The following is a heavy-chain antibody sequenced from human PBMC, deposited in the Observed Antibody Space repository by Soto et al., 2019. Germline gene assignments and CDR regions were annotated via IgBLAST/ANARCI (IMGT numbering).Heavy chain of an antibody. CDR2: IYYSGST. J-gene: IGHJ4*02. Sequence: SETLSLTCTVSGGSISSGDHYWSWIRQPPGKGLEWIGYIYYSGSTYYNPSLRSRVTISVDTSKNQFSLKMSSVNAADTAVYYCAREAQGRGYSYAYEYWGQGTLVTVSS. D-gene: IGHD5-18*01. CDR3: AREAQGRGYSYAYEY. CDR1: GGSISSGDHY. V-gene: IGHV4-30-4*01.